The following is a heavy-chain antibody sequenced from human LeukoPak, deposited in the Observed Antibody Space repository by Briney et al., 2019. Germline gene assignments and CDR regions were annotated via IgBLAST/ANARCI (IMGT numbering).Heavy chain of an antibody. CDR1: GGSISSYY. CDR3: ARLSYGDYDYYYYYMDV. D-gene: IGHD4-17*01. V-gene: IGHV4-59*08. CDR2: IYYSGST. Sequence: SETLSLTCTVSGGSISSYYWSWIRQPPGKGLEWIGYIYYSGSTYYNPSLKSRVTISVDTSKNQFSLKLSSVTAADTAVYYCARLSYGDYDYYYYYMDVWAKGPRSPSP. J-gene: IGHJ6*03.